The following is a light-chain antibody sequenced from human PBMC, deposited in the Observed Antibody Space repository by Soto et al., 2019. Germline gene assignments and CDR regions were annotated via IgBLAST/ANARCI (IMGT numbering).Light chain of an antibody. Sequence: DVQMTQSPSSLSASVGDRVTISCRASQSISSYLNWYQQKPGKAPKLLIYDASTLQRGVPSRFSGSGYGTHFTLTITTLQPEDFATYYCQQNDISPRTFGQGTKVDMK. CDR3: QQNDISPRT. J-gene: IGKJ1*01. CDR2: DAS. CDR1: QSISSY. V-gene: IGKV1-39*01.